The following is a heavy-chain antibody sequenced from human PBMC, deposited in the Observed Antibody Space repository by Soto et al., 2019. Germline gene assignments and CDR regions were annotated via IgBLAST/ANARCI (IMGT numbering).Heavy chain of an antibody. CDR1: GGTFSSYA. CDR2: IIPIFGTA. V-gene: IGHV1-69*12. J-gene: IGHJ6*02. Sequence: QVQLVQSGAEVKKPGSSVKVSFKASGGTFSSYAISWVRQAPGQGLECMGGIIPIFGTANYAQKFQGRVTITADESTSTAYMELSSLRSEDTAVYYCARALVVVVAASYYYYGMDVWGQGTTVTVSS. D-gene: IGHD2-15*01. CDR3: ARALVVVVAASYYYYGMDV.